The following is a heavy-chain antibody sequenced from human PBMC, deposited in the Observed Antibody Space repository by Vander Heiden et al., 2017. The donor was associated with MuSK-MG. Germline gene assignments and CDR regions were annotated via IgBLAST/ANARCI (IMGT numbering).Heavy chain of an antibody. J-gene: IGHJ4*02. CDR2: ISNTGDNT. Sequence: EVQLLDSGGGLVQPGGSLRLSCAASGFTFSTYAMSWVRRAPGKGLEWVSTISNTGDNTYYVDSVKGRFTISRDNSKNTLYLQMNSLRAEDMAVYHCVKPRSVNYFDRWGRGTLVTVSS. CDR3: VKPRSVNYFDR. V-gene: IGHV3-23*05. CDR1: GFTFSTYA.